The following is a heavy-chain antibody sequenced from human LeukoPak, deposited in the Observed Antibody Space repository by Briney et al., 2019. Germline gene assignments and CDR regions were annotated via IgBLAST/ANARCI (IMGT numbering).Heavy chain of an antibody. J-gene: IGHJ4*02. CDR2: INHSGST. Sequence: PSETLSLTCAVYGGSFSGYYWSWIRQPPGKGLEWIGEINHSGSTNYNPSLKSRVTISVDTSKNQFSLKLSSVTAADTAVYYCARHSDGDHFDYWGQGTLVTVSS. D-gene: IGHD4-17*01. CDR1: GGSFSGYY. V-gene: IGHV4-34*01. CDR3: ARHSDGDHFDY.